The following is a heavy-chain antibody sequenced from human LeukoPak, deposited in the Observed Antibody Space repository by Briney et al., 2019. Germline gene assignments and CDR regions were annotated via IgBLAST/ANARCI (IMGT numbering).Heavy chain of an antibody. D-gene: IGHD4-17*01. J-gene: IGHJ4*02. Sequence: ASVKVSCKASGYTFTSYYMHWVRQAPGQGLEWMGIINPSGGSTSYAQKFQGRVTMTRDTSTSTVYMELNSLRAEDTALYYCATRPHGDYPYFDYWGQGALVTVSS. CDR1: GYTFTSYY. CDR3: ATRPHGDYPYFDY. CDR2: INPSGGST. V-gene: IGHV1-46*01.